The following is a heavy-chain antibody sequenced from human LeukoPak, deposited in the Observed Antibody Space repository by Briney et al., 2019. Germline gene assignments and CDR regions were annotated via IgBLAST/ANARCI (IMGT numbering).Heavy chain of an antibody. Sequence: SETLSLTCTVSGGSISSYYWSWIRQPPGKGLEWIGYIYYSGSTNYNPSLKSRVTISVDTSKNQFSLKLSSVTAADTAVYYCARDFLGAGTVGATSGYWGQGTLVTVSS. D-gene: IGHD1-26*01. V-gene: IGHV4-59*12. CDR2: IYYSGST. J-gene: IGHJ4*02. CDR3: ARDFLGAGTVGATSGY. CDR1: GGSISSYY.